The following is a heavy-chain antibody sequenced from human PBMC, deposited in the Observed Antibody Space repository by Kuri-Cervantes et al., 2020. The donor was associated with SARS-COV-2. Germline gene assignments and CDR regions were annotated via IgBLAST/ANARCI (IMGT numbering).Heavy chain of an antibody. D-gene: IGHD3-16*02. J-gene: IGHJ4*02. CDR3: ARDTVRGVIRYYFDY. CDR2: IWYDGSNK. CDR1: GFTFSSYG. V-gene: IGHV3-33*08. Sequence: GESLKISCAASGFTFSSYGMHWVRQAPGKGLEWVAVIWYDGSNKYHADSVKGRFTISRDNSKNTLYLQMNSLRAEDTAVYYCARDTVRGVIRYYFDYWGQGTLVTVSS.